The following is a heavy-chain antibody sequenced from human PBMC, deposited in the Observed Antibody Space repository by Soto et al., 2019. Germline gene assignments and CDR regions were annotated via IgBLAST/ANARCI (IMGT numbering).Heavy chain of an antibody. D-gene: IGHD3-3*02. CDR1: GFSISTSGYY. CDR3: ASKQSVLGAFDI. V-gene: IGHV4-39*07. Sequence: SETLSLTCPVSGFSISTSGYYWGWIRQPPGKGLEWIGSLSYSGNTYYNPSLRSRVTISVDTSKNQFSLKLSSVTAADTAVYYCASKQSVLGAFDIWGQGTMVTVSS. J-gene: IGHJ3*02. CDR2: LSYSGNT.